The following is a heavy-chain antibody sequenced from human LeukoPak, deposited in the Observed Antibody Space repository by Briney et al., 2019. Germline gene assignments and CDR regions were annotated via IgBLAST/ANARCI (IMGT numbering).Heavy chain of an antibody. D-gene: IGHD3-10*01. CDR2: ISSSGSTI. J-gene: IGHJ6*03. Sequence: PGGSLRLSCVVSGFTVSDKYMSWIRQASGKGLEWVSYISSSGSTIYYADSVKGRFTISRDNAKNSLYLQMNSLRAEDTAVYYCARVGGYYGSGSYYNVYYYMDVWGKGTTVTVSS. CDR3: ARVGGYYGSGSYYNVYYYMDV. V-gene: IGHV3-11*04. CDR1: GFTVSDKY.